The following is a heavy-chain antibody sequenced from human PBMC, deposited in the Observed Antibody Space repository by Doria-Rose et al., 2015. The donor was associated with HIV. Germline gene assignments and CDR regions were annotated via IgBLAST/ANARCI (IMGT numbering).Heavy chain of an antibody. CDR1: GVSLSSPGMG. J-gene: IGHJ4*02. Sequence: QVQLVQSGPVLVKPTETLTLTCTVSGVSLSSPGMGVSWIRQPPGKALEWLANIFSDDERSYKTSLKSRLTIPRGTSKSQVVFTMTDMDPVDTATYYCARIKSSRWYHKYYFDFWGQGTLVIVSA. D-gene: IGHD6-13*01. CDR2: IFSDDER. V-gene: IGHV2-26*01. CDR3: ARIKSSRWYHKYYFDF.